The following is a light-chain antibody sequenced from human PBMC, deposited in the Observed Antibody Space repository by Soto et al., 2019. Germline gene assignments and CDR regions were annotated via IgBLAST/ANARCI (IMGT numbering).Light chain of an antibody. Sequence: EIVLTQSPATLSLSPGERATLSCRASQSVSSYLAWYQQKPGQAPRLLIYDASNRATGIPARFSGSGSGPDFTLTISSREPEYFAVYYCQQRSNWPLPFGGGTKVQIK. J-gene: IGKJ4*01. CDR1: QSVSSY. CDR2: DAS. CDR3: QQRSNWPLP. V-gene: IGKV3-11*01.